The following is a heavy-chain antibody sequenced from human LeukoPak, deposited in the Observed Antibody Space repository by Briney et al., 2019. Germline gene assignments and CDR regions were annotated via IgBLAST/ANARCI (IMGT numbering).Heavy chain of an antibody. V-gene: IGHV4-38-2*02. CDR3: ASGWSIIRGGDWFDP. CDR1: GYSISSGDY. D-gene: IGHD3-3*01. CDR2: IHHSGTT. Sequence: SETLSLACTVSGYSISSGDYWGWIRQPPGKGLEWIASIHHSGTTYYTPSLKSRGSISVDPSKNQLSLSLSSVTAADTAVYYCASGWSIIRGGDWFDPWGQGTLVSVSS. J-gene: IGHJ5*02.